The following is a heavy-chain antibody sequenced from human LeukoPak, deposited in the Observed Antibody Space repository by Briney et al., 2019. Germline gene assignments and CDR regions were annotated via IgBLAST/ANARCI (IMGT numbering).Heavy chain of an antibody. CDR1: GYTFTSYD. CDR3: ARHIVVVPAAMEGSYYYYGIDV. D-gene: IGHD2-2*01. V-gene: IGHV1-8*01. CDR2: MNPNSGNT. Sequence: ASVKVSCKASGYTFTSYDINWVRQATGRGLEWMGWMNPNSGNTGYAQKFQGRVTMTRNTSISTAYMELSSLRSEDTAVYYCARHIVVVPAAMEGSYYYYGIDVWGQGTTVTVSS. J-gene: IGHJ6*02.